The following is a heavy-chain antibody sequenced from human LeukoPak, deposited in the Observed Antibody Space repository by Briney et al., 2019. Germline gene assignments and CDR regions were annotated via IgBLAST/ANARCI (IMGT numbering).Heavy chain of an antibody. J-gene: IGHJ4*02. Sequence: SETLSLTCAVYGGSFSGYYWSWIRQPPGKGLEWIGEINHSGSTNYNPSLKSRVTISVDTSKNQFSLKLSSVTAADTAVYYCARANVVTAIDYWGQGTLVTVSS. CDR3: ARANVVTAIDY. V-gene: IGHV4-34*01. CDR1: GGSFSGYY. D-gene: IGHD2-21*02. CDR2: INHSGST.